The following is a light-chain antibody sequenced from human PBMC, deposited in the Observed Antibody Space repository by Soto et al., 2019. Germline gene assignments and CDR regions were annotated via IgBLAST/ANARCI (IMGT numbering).Light chain of an antibody. CDR2: GAS. Sequence: DIVLTQSPGTLSLSPGERATLSCRASQIISSTYLGWYQQKPGQAPRLLIYGASSRATGIPDRFSGSGSGTDVTLTISRLEPEDCAVYYCQHYGTSRYTLGKGTKLEIK. CDR3: QHYGTSRYT. CDR1: QIISSTY. V-gene: IGKV3-20*01. J-gene: IGKJ2*01.